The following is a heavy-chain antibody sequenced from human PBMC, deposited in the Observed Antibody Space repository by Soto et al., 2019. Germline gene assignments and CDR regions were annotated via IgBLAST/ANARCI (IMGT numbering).Heavy chain of an antibody. CDR3: ANSKPARYCSGGSCYPFYYFDY. D-gene: IGHD2-15*01. J-gene: IGHJ4*02. CDR1: GFTFSSYA. CDR2: ISGSGGST. Sequence: GGSLRLSCAASGFTFSSYAMSWVRQAPGKGLEWVSAISGSGGSTYYADSVKGWFTISRDNSKNTLYLKMNSLRAEDTAVYYCANSKPARYCSGGSCYPFYYFDYWGQGTLVTVSS. V-gene: IGHV3-23*01.